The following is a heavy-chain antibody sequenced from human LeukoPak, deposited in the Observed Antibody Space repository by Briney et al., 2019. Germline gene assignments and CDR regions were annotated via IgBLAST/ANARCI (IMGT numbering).Heavy chain of an antibody. CDR3: AGGAGYSIDY. Sequence: SETLSLTCAVYGGSFSGYYWSWIRQPPGKGLEWIGYIYYSGSTYYNPSLKSRVTISVDTSKNQFSLKLSSVTAADTAVYYCAGGAGYSIDYWGQGTLVTVSS. J-gene: IGHJ4*02. V-gene: IGHV4-59*06. CDR1: GGSFSGYY. CDR2: IYYSGST. D-gene: IGHD3-9*01.